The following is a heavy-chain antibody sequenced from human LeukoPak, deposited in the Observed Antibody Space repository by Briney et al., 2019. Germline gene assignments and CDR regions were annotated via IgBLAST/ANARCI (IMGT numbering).Heavy chain of an antibody. CDR3: VTAGRVGVAHENWFDP. Sequence: SETLSLTCTVSGGSISSYYWSWIRQPPGKGLEWIGYIYYSGGTNYNPSLKSRVTISVDTSKNQFSLKLSSVTAADTAVYYCVTAGRVGVAHENWFDPRGQGTLVTVSS. CDR2: IYYSGGT. D-gene: IGHD3-3*01. CDR1: GGSISSYY. V-gene: IGHV4-59*01. J-gene: IGHJ5*02.